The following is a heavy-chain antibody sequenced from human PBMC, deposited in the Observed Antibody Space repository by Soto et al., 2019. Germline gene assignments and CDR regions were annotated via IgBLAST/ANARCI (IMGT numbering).Heavy chain of an antibody. Sequence: QVHLVQSGAEVRKPGASVKVSCKASGYTFSSYAMHWVRQAPGQRLEWMGWINAGYGNTKSSQKFQDRVTISRDTSARTAYMELTSLRSEDTAVYYCARDTGDGTFDFWGKGTLVTVSS. J-gene: IGHJ4*02. CDR1: GYTFSSYA. V-gene: IGHV1-3*01. CDR2: INAGYGNT. CDR3: ARDTGDGTFDF. D-gene: IGHD7-27*01.